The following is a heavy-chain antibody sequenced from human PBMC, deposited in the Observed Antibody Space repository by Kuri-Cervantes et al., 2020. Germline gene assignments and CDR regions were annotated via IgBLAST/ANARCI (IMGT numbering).Heavy chain of an antibody. J-gene: IGHJ4*02. V-gene: IGHV3-30*19. D-gene: IGHD2-15*01. CDR3: ARDGWDIVVVVAATHGNYFDY. CDR2: IWYDGSNK. CDR1: GFTFSSYG. Sequence: GGSLRLSCAASGFTFSSYGMHWVRQAPGKGLEWVAVIWYDGSNKYYADSVKGRFTISRDNSKNTLYLQMNSLRAEDTAVYYCARDGWDIVVVVAATHGNYFDYWGQGTLVTVSS.